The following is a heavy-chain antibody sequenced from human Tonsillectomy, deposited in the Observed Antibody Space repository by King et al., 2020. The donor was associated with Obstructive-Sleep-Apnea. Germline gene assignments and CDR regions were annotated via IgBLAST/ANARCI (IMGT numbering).Heavy chain of an antibody. Sequence: QLVESGGGVVQPGGSLRLSCAASGFDFSSYGMHWVRQAPNKGLEWVTFIRYDGSDIYYAGSVKGRFTISRDNSKNTLYLRMNSLRGEDTAVYYCAKGVHSSSWSWGQGTLVIVSS. CDR1: GFDFSSYG. J-gene: IGHJ5*02. CDR2: IRYDGSDI. CDR3: AKGVHSSSWS. D-gene: IGHD6-13*01. V-gene: IGHV3-30*02.